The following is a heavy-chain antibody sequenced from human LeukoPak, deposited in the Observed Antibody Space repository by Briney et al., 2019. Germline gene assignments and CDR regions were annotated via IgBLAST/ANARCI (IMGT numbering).Heavy chain of an antibody. CDR3: ARGGTLFTYFDS. J-gene: IGHJ4*02. V-gene: IGHV4-4*07. CDR1: GGSTSDYY. D-gene: IGHD3-10*02. CDR2: IYYTGNT. Sequence: PSETLFLTCSVSGGSTSDYYWNWIRQPAGQGLEWLGRIYYTGNTAYNPSLESRLTMSLDTAKNQFSLKVTSVTAADTAVYYCARGGTLFTYFDSWGQGTLVTVSS.